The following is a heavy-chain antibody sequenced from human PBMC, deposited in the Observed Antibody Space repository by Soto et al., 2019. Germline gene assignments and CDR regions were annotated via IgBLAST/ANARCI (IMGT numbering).Heavy chain of an antibody. J-gene: IGHJ6*03. Sequence: SETLSLTCAVYGGSFSGYYWSWIRQPPGKGLEWIGEINHSGSTNYNPSLKSRVTISVDTSKNQFSLKLSSVTAADTAVYYCARVLLNYYYSYMDVGGKGTRVTFPS. V-gene: IGHV4-34*01. CDR1: GGSFSGYY. CDR3: ARVLLNYYYSYMDV. CDR2: INHSGST.